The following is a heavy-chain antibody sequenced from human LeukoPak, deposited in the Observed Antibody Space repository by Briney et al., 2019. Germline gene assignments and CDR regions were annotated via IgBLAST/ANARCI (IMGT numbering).Heavy chain of an antibody. CDR3: AKCITIFGVVIYDY. J-gene: IGHJ4*02. V-gene: IGHV3-23*01. CDR2: ISGSGGST. CDR1: GFTFSSYA. D-gene: IGHD3-3*01. Sequence: PGGSLRLSCAASGFTFSSYAMSWVRQAPGKGLEWVSAISGSGGSTYYADSVKGRFTISRDNSKNTLYLQMNSLRAEDTAVYYCAKCITIFGVVIYDYWGQGTLVTVSS.